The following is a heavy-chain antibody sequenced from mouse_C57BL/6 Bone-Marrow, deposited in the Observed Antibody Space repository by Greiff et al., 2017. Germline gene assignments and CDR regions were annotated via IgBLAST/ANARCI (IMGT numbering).Heavy chain of an antibody. CDR3: ARWPLWYFDV. Sequence: QVQLQQSGAELAKPGASVKLSCKASGYTFTSYWMHWVKQRPGQGLEWIGYINPSSGYTKYNQKFKDKATLTADNSSSTAYMQLSSLTYEDSAVYYCARWPLWYFDVWGTGTTVTVSS. CDR1: GYTFTSYW. V-gene: IGHV1-7*01. J-gene: IGHJ1*03. CDR2: INPSSGYT.